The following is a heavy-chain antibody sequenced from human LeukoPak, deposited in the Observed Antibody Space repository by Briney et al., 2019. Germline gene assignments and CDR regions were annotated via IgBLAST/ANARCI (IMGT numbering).Heavy chain of an antibody. V-gene: IGHV3-53*01. D-gene: IGHD5-18*01. J-gene: IGHJ4*02. CDR1: GFTVSSNY. Sequence: PGGSLRLSCAASGFTVSSNYMSWVRQAPGKGLEWVSVIYSGGSTYYADSVKGRFTISRDNSKNTLYLRMNSLRAEDTAVYYCATRGRGIQLWSLDYWGQGTLVTVSS. CDR3: ATRGRGIQLWSLDY. CDR2: IYSGGST.